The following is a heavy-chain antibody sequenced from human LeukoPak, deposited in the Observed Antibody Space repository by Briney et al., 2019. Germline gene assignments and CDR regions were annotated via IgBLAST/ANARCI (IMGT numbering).Heavy chain of an antibody. CDR2: ISSSSSYI. V-gene: IGHV3-21*01. D-gene: IGHD4-17*01. CDR1: GFTFSSYS. Sequence: GGPLRLSCAASGFTFSSYSMNWVRQAPGKGLEWVSSISSSSSYIYYADSVKGRFTISRDNAKKSLFLQMNSLRAEDTAVYHCAKSTTVTTNCFDPWGQGTLVTVSS. CDR3: AKSTTVTTNCFDP. J-gene: IGHJ5*02.